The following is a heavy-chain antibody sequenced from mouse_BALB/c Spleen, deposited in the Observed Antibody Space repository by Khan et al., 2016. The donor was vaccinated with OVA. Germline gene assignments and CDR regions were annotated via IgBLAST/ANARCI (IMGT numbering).Heavy chain of an antibody. J-gene: IGHJ2*01. CDR3: RKDRIDY. Sequence: QVQLKQSGAELATPGASVNMSCKASGYTFTTYRMHWVHQRPGQGLEWIGYINPTSGYTDYNAQFTDRATLSADRSSSTAYMQLSMLTSDGASDYYYRKDRIDYWGQGTTLTVSA. CDR1: GYTFTTYR. V-gene: IGHV1-4*01. CDR2: INPTSGYT.